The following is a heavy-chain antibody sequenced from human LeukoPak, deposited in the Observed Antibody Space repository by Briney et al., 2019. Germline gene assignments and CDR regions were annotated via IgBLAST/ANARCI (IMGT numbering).Heavy chain of an antibody. J-gene: IGHJ6*02. CDR1: VFTFDDYP. CDR2: ISWNSCSI. V-gene: IGHV3-9*01. Sequence: GGALSLSCAGSVFTFDDYPIHWLGQAPCKGLAGVSGISWNSCSIVYVDSVKGRFTISRANAKNSLYLQMNSLRAEDTALYYCAKDFDYGSGSRYYGMDVWGQGTTVTVSS. CDR3: AKDFDYGSGSRYYGMDV. D-gene: IGHD3-10*01.